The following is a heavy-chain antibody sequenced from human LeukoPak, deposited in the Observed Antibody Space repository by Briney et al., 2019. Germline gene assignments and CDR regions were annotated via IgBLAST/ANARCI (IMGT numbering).Heavy chain of an antibody. J-gene: IGHJ6*03. CDR2: IYHSGST. CDR1: GGPISSGGYY. Sequence: SETLSLTCTVSGGPISSGGYYWSWIRQPPGKGLEWIGYIYHSGSTYYNPSLKSRVTISVDRSKNQFSLKLSSVTAADTAVYYCARVSDSSGYKAINYYMDVWGKGTTVTVSS. V-gene: IGHV4-30-2*01. CDR3: ARVSDSSGYKAINYYMDV. D-gene: IGHD3-22*01.